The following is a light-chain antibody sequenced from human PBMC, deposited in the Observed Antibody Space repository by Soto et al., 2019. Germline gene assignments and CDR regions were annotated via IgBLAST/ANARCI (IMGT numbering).Light chain of an antibody. CDR3: QRRSNRPQT. Sequence: EIVLTQSPGTLSLSHGERATLSCRASQSVSSIYLAWYQQKPGQAPRLLIDGASSRATGIPDRFSGSGSGTDFTLTISSLEPEDFAVYYSQRRSNRPQTFGQGTRVDIK. J-gene: IGKJ1*01. V-gene: IGKV3D-20*02. CDR1: QSVSSIY. CDR2: GAS.